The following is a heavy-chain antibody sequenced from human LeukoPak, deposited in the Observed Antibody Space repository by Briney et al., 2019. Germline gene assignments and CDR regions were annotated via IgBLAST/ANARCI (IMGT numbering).Heavy chain of an antibody. CDR3: ARAGGFSGSYPTHIKLYAFDI. Sequence: PSETLSLTCAVSGGSINNYYWSWIRQPPGKGLEWIGYIYDSGSTNYNPSLKSRVTTSLDTSKNQVSLELSSVTAADTAVYYCARAGGFSGSYPTHIKLYAFDIWGQGTMVTVSS. CDR2: IYDSGST. D-gene: IGHD1-26*01. V-gene: IGHV4-59*01. J-gene: IGHJ3*02. CDR1: GGSINNYY.